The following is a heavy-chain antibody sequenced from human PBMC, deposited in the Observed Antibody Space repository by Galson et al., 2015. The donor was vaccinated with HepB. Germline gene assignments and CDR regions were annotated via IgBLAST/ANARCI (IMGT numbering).Heavy chain of an antibody. V-gene: IGHV1-18*04. CDR1: GYTFTRYG. J-gene: IGHJ6*02. CDR3: ARVALGYCSGGSCDYYYYYGMDV. D-gene: IGHD2-15*01. Sequence: SVKVSCKASGYTFTRYGISWVRQAPGQGLEWMGWISAYNGNTNYAQKLQGRVTMTTDTSTSTAYMELRSLRSDDTAVYYCARVALGYCSGGSCDYYYYYGMDVWGQGTTVTVSS. CDR2: ISAYNGNT.